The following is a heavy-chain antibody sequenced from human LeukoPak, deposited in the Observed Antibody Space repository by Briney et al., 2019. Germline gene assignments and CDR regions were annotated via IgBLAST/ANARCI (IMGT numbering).Heavy chain of an antibody. D-gene: IGHD3-10*02. Sequence: GGSLRLSCAAPGFTFSSYSMNWVRQAPGKGLEWVANIKEDGSEKYYVDSVKGRFTISRDNAKNSLYLQMNSLRAEDTAVYYCAELGITMIGGVWGKGTTVTISS. CDR3: AELGITMIGGV. CDR1: GFTFSSYS. J-gene: IGHJ6*04. V-gene: IGHV3-7*01. CDR2: IKEDGSEK.